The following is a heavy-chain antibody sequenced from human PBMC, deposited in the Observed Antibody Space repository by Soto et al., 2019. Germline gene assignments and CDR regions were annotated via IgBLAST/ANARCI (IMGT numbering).Heavy chain of an antibody. CDR3: ARVTALYFDY. J-gene: IGHJ4*02. Sequence: EVQLVESGGGLVQPGGSLRLSCAASGFTFSSYEMNWVRQAPGKGQEWVSYISSSGSTIYYADSVKGRFTISRDNAKNSLYRQMNSLRAEDTAVYYCARVTALYFDYWGQGTLVTVSS. CDR1: GFTFSSYE. V-gene: IGHV3-48*03. CDR2: ISSSGSTI. D-gene: IGHD5-18*01.